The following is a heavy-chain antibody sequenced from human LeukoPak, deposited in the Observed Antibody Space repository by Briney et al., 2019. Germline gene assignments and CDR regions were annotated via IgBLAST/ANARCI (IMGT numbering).Heavy chain of an antibody. D-gene: IGHD4-23*01. CDR1: GFTFTSSP. V-gene: IGHV1-58*01. CDR3: AAEGRPTVVTFRKGAVDL. Sequence: SVKVSCKASGFTFTSSPVQWVRQARGQRLEWIGWIVVGSGNTNYAQKFQERVTITRDVSTSTDYMELSSLRSEDPAVYYCAAEGRPTVVTFRKGAVDLWGQGTMVTASS. J-gene: IGHJ3*01. CDR2: IVVGSGNT.